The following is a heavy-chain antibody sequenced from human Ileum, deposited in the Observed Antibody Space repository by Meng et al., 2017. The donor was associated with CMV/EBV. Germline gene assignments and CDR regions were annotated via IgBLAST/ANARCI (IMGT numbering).Heavy chain of an antibody. CDR3: AKEIGGIGKPLYDY. CDR2: ISNDGVNA. V-gene: IGHV3-23*03. CDR1: GFTFTNFG. J-gene: IGHJ4*01. D-gene: IGHD4-23*01. Sequence: SCGASGFTFTNFGMSWVRQAPGKGLEWVSGISNDGVNAYYADSVRGRFTISRDNSKWTLYLQMNSLRVEDMAVYYCAKEIGGIGKPLYDYWGHGTLVT.